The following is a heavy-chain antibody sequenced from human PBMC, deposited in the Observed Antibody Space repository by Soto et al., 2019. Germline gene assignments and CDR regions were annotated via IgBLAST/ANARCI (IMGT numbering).Heavy chain of an antibody. D-gene: IGHD1-1*01. J-gene: IGHJ4*02. CDR2: ISHDGSAK. CDR1: GFTFSSNG. CDR3: AKDRGGNYYFDY. V-gene: IGHV3-30*18. Sequence: GGSLRLSCVASGFTFSSNGMHWVRQAPGKGLEWVADISHDGSAKNYADSVKGRFTISRDNSKNTLYLQMNSLRAEDTAVYYCAKDRGGNYYFDYWGQGTLVTVSS.